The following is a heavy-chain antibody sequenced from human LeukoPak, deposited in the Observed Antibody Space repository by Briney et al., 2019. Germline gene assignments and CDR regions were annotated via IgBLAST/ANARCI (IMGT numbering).Heavy chain of an antibody. CDR3: AAGGTGGSDY. CDR1: GGSFSGYY. Sequence: PSETLSLTCAVYGGSFSGYYWSWIRQPPGRGLEWIGEINHSGSTNYNPSLKSRVTISVDTSKNQFSLKLSSVTAADTAVYYCAAGGTGGSDYWGQGTLVTVSS. V-gene: IGHV4-34*01. CDR2: INHSGST. D-gene: IGHD3-16*01. J-gene: IGHJ4*02.